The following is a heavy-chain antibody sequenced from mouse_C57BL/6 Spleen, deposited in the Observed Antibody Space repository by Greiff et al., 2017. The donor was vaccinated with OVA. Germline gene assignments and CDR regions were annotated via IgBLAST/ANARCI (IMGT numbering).Heavy chain of an antibody. J-gene: IGHJ3*01. Sequence: QVQLQQPGAELVRPGSSVKLSCKASGYTFTSYWMHWVKQRPIQGLEWIGNIDPSDSETHYNQKFKDKATLTVDKSSSTAYMQLSSLTFEDSAVYYCARTYYYGSSFFAYWGQGTLVTVSA. CDR3: ARTYYYGSSFFAY. CDR1: GYTFTSYW. CDR2: IDPSDSET. D-gene: IGHD1-1*01. V-gene: IGHV1-52*01.